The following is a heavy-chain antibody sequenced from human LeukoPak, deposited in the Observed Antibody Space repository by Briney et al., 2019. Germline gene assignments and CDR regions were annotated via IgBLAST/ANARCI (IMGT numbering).Heavy chain of an antibody. D-gene: IGHD3-10*01. Sequence: SETLSLTCNVSGGSIRGYYWSWIRQSPEKGLEWIGYIYSSGSTNYNPSLEGRVTMSVKTFKNQLSLKVSSVTAADTAVYYCARVFDSGSQAYFYYMDVWGKGTTVIISS. CDR2: IYSSGST. CDR1: GGSIRGYY. J-gene: IGHJ6*03. V-gene: IGHV4-4*08. CDR3: ARVFDSGSQAYFYYMDV.